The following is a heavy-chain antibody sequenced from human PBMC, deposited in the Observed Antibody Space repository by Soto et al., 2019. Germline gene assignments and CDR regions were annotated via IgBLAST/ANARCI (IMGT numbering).Heavy chain of an antibody. V-gene: IGHV3-48*02. CDR2: ISSSSSTI. Sequence: GGSLRLSCAASGFTFSSYSMNWVRQAPGKGLEWVSYISSSSSTIYYADSVKGRFTISRDNAKNSLYLQMNSLRDEDTAVYYCARDRYDILTGYPDPFDYWGQGTLVTVSS. D-gene: IGHD3-9*01. CDR3: ARDRYDILTGYPDPFDY. CDR1: GFTFSSYS. J-gene: IGHJ4*02.